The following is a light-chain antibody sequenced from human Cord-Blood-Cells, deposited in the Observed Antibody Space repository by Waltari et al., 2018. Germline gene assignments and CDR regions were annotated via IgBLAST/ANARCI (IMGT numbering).Light chain of an antibody. V-gene: IGLV2-11*01. J-gene: IGLJ3*02. CDR3: CSYAGSYTWV. Sequence: QSALTQPRSQSGSPGQSVTISCPGTSSDVGGYNYLSWYQQHPGKAPKLMIYDVSKRPSGVPDRFSGSKSGNTASLTISGLQAEDEADYYCCSYAGSYTWVFGGGTKLTVL. CDR1: SSDVGGYNY. CDR2: DVS.